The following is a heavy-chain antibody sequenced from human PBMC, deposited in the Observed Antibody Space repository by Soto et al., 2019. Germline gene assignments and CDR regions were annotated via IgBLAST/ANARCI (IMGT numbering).Heavy chain of an antibody. CDR3: ARDPGYYDSSGYYPYFDY. CDR2: INPNSGGT. Sequence: ASVKVSCKASGYTFTGYYMHWVRQAPGQGLEWMGWINPNSGGTNYAQKFQGWVTMTRDTSISTAYMELSRLRSDDTAVYYCARDPGYYDSSGYYPYFDYWGQGTLVTVSS. J-gene: IGHJ4*02. V-gene: IGHV1-2*04. D-gene: IGHD3-22*01. CDR1: GYTFTGYY.